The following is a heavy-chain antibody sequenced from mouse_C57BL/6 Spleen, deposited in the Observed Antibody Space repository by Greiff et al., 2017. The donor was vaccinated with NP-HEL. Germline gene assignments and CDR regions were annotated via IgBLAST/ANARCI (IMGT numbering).Heavy chain of an antibody. V-gene: IGHV14-1*01. Sequence: VQLKQSGAELVRPGASVKLSCTASGFNIKDYYMHWVKQRPEQGLEWIGRIDPEDGDTEYAPKFQGKATMTADTSSNTAYLQLSSLTSEDTAVYYCTTRYDGYYGPSFAYWGQGTLVTVSA. CDR1: GFNIKDYY. D-gene: IGHD2-3*01. CDR2: IDPEDGDT. CDR3: TTRYDGYYGPSFAY. J-gene: IGHJ3*01.